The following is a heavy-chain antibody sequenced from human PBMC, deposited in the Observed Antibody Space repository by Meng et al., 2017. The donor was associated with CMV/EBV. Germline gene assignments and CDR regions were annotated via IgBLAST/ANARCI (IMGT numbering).Heavy chain of an antibody. CDR1: GYSISSGYY. CDR2: IYHSGST. CDR3: ARVRRITMIVD. Sequence: GSLRLSCTVSGYSISSGYYWGWIRQPPGKGLEWIGSIYHSGSTYYNPSLKSRVTISVDTSKNQFSLKLSSVTAADTAVYYCARVRRITMIVDWGQGTLVTVS. V-gene: IGHV4-38-2*02. D-gene: IGHD3-22*01. J-gene: IGHJ4*02.